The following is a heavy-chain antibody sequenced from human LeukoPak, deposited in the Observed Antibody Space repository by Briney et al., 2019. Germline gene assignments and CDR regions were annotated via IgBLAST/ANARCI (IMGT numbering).Heavy chain of an antibody. D-gene: IGHD2-15*01. J-gene: IGHJ5*02. CDR3: ARGGNGSFNWIDP. CDR2: IYYSGSS. Sequence: SETLSLMCTVSGGSISRYYWSWLRQPPGKGLEWSGYIYYSGSSNYNPSLKSRVTISVDTSKNQFSLKLSSVTAADTAVYYCARGGNGSFNWIDPWGQGTLVTVSS. CDR1: GGSISRYY. V-gene: IGHV4-59*01.